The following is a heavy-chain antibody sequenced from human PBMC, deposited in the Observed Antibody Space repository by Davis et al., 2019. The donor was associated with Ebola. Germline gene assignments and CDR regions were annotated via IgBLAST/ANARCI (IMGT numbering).Heavy chain of an antibody. J-gene: IGHJ3*02. CDR3: ARDGVDFWSNYYTASFDI. V-gene: IGHV4-34*01. CDR1: GGSYY. CDR2: ISHYGIN. Sequence: PSETLSLTCAINGGSYYCYWIRQTPGKGLEWIGEISHYGINKYNPSLKSRVTVSGDMSNNHCSLKLSSVTAADTAVYYCARDGVDFWSNYYTASFDIWGQGTMVSVSS. D-gene: IGHD3/OR15-3a*01.